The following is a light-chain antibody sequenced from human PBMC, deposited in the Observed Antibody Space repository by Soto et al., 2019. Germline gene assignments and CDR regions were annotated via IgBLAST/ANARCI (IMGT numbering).Light chain of an antibody. CDR2: DVS. V-gene: IGLV2-14*01. CDR1: SSDVGGYNY. Sequence: QSALTQPPSVSGSPGQSITISCTGTSSDVGGYNYVSWYQQHPGKAPKLMIYDVSHRPSGVSNRFSGSKSGNTASLTISGLQAEDEDDYYCSSYTSSSILVVFGGGTQLTVL. CDR3: SSYTSSSILVV. J-gene: IGLJ2*01.